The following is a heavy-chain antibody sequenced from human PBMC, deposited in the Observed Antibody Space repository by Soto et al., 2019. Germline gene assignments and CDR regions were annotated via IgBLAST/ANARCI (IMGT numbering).Heavy chain of an antibody. Sequence: GGALRLSCEASGFTFSDYYMRWIRQVPGRGLECLSYVSSDGGFTHYADSVQGRFTISRDNTNNSLYLQMNSLRAEDTAVYYCAKHAPAAIRIDNWFEPWGQGTLVNFS. CDR2: VSSDGGFT. D-gene: IGHD2-2*02. CDR1: GFTFSDYY. CDR3: AKHAPAAIRIDNWFEP. J-gene: IGHJ5*02. V-gene: IGHV3-11*03.